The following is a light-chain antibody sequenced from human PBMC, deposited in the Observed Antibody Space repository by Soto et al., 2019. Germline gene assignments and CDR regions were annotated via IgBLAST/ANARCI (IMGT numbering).Light chain of an antibody. CDR1: SSNIGNNA. J-gene: IGLJ2*01. Sequence: QSVLTQPPSVSEAPRQRVTISCSGNSSNIGNNAVNWYQQLPGEAPRLLIYYDDLLPSGVSDRFSGSKSGTSASLAISGLQYEDEAVYFCAAWDDSLNGPVFGGGTQLTVL. V-gene: IGLV1-36*01. CDR2: YDD. CDR3: AAWDDSLNGPV.